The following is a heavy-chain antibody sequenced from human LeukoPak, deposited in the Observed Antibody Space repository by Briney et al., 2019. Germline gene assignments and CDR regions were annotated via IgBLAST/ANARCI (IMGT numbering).Heavy chain of an antibody. CDR1: GGAISDYY. CDR2: ISSTGST. Sequence: SETLSLTCTVSGGAISDYYWSWIRQPPGKGLEWIGYISSTGSTNRNPSLKSRVTLSSDTSKNQFPLKLNSVTAADTAVYYCARDKSPTQDSSEQDGFDIWGQGTMVTVSS. CDR3: ARDKSPTQDSSEQDGFDI. J-gene: IGHJ3*02. V-gene: IGHV4-59*01. D-gene: IGHD3-22*01.